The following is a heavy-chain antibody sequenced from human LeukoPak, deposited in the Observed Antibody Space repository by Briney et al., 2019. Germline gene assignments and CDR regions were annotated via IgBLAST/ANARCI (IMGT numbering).Heavy chain of an antibody. V-gene: IGHV3-15*01. J-gene: IGHJ4*02. CDR2: IKRKRDGGTT. Sequence: GRSLRLSCAASGFPFNDAWMTWVRPAPGKGLEWLGRIKRKRDGGTTDYAAPVKGRFTISRDDSTNTLYLQMNSLKNEDTAVYYCSGSRWATNDYSGQGTLVTVSS. CDR3: SGSRWATNDY. CDR1: GFPFNDAW. D-gene: IGHD3-10*01.